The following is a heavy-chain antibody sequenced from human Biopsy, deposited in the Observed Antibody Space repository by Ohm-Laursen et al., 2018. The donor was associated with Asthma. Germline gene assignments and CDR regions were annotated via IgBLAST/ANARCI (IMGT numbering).Heavy chain of an antibody. CDR2: ISYDGNHK. Sequence: SLRLSCTASGFMFRSFGMHWVRQAPGKGLERAAVISYDGNHKFYEDSVKGRFTISRDNSKNTLYLQMNSLRTEDTAVYYCAKRRGYSGHDNDYWGQGTLVIVSS. CDR1: GFMFRSFG. J-gene: IGHJ4*02. CDR3: AKRRGYSGHDNDY. D-gene: IGHD5-12*01. V-gene: IGHV3-30*18.